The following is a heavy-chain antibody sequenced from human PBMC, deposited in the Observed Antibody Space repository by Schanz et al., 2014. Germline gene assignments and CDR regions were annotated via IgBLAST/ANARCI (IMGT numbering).Heavy chain of an antibody. D-gene: IGHD1-1*01. J-gene: IGHJ4*02. CDR3: ARGWTFDY. Sequence: QVQLVQSGAEVKKPGSSVKVSCKASGGTFSSYSISWVRQAPGQGLEWMGWMNPNSGNPGFAQKFRGRVTMTRNTSMSTAYIELHILTSEDTAVYYCARGWTFDYWGQGTLVTVSS. CDR1: GGTFSSYS. CDR2: MNPNSGNP. V-gene: IGHV1-8*02.